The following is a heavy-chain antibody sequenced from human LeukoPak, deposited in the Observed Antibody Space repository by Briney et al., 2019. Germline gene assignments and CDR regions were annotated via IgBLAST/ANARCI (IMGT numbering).Heavy chain of an antibody. J-gene: IGHJ4*02. Sequence: ASVKVSCTASGYTFTSYGISWVRQAPGQGLEWMGWISAYNGNTNYAQKLQGRVTMTTDTSTSTAYMELRSLRSDDTAVYYCARGSTYFCSSSQDFDYWGQGTLVTVSS. CDR3: ARGSTYFCSSSQDFDY. CDR2: ISAYNGNT. D-gene: IGHD2-2*01. CDR1: GYTFTSYG. V-gene: IGHV1-18*01.